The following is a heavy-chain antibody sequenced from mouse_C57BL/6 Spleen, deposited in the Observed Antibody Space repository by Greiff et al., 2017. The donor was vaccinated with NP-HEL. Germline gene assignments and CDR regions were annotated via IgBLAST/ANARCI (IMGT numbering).Heavy chain of an antibody. D-gene: IGHD2-3*01. CDR2: INPYNGGT. J-gene: IGHJ4*01. Sequence: EVKLMESGPVLVKPGASVKMSCKASGYTFTDYYMNWVKQSHGKSLEWIGVINPYNGGTSYNQKFKGKATLTVDKSSSTAYMELNSLTSEDSAVYYCASQALYDGSPMDYWGQGTSVTVSS. CDR1: GYTFTDYY. V-gene: IGHV1-19*01. CDR3: ASQALYDGSPMDY.